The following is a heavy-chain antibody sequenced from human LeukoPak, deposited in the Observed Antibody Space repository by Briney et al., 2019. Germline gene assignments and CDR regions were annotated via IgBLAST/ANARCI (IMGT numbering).Heavy chain of an antibody. Sequence: GGSLRLSCAASGFTFSDYYMSWIRQAPGKGLEWVSAISGSGGSTYYADSVKGRFTISRDNSKNTLYLQMNSLRAEDTAVYYYAKEEYSGSLGDAFDIWGQGTMVTVSS. CDR3: AKEEYSGSLGDAFDI. D-gene: IGHD1-26*01. CDR2: ISGSGGST. CDR1: GFTFSDYY. J-gene: IGHJ3*02. V-gene: IGHV3-23*01.